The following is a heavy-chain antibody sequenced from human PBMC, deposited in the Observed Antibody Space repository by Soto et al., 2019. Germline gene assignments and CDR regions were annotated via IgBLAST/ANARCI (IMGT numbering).Heavy chain of an antibody. V-gene: IGHV1-18*01. Sequence: ASVKVSCKTSGYTFTSYGINWVRQAPGQGLEWVGWISAYNGNTKYAQKLQGRVTMTTDTSTSTAYMDLRSLTSDDTAMYYCARLLLGSKGLSRDDYWGQGTLVTVSS. CDR2: ISAYNGNT. CDR1: GYTFTSYG. J-gene: IGHJ4*02. CDR3: ARLLLGSKGLSRDDY. D-gene: IGHD3-16*01.